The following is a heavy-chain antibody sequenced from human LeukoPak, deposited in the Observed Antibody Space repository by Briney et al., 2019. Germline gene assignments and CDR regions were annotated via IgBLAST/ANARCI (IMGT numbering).Heavy chain of an antibody. D-gene: IGHD2-2*01. V-gene: IGHV3-11*04. J-gene: IGHJ4*02. CDR2: ISSSGSTI. Sequence: PGGSLRLSCAASGFTFSDYYMSWIRQAPGKGLEWVSYISSSGSTIYYADSVQGRFTISRDNAKNSLYVQMNSLRAEDTAVYYCARETDSTLFDYWGQGTLVTVSS. CDR3: ARETDSTLFDY. CDR1: GFTFSDYY.